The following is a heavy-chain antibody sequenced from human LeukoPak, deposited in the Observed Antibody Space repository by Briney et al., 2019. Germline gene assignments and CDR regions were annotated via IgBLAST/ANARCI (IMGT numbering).Heavy chain of an antibody. CDR3: ARSYYDSSGYYYYGMDV. CDR1: GYTFTSYA. J-gene: IGHJ6*02. CDR2: INAGNGNT. V-gene: IGHV1-3*01. D-gene: IGHD3-22*01. Sequence: GASVNVSCKASGYTFTSYAMHWVRQAPGQRLEWMGWINAGNGNTKYSQKFQGRVTITRDTSASTAYMELSSLRSEDTAVYYCARSYYDSSGYYYYGMDVWGQGTTVTVSS.